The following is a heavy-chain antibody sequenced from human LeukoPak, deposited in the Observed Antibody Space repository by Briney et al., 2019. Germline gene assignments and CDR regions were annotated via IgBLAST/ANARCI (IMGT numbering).Heavy chain of an antibody. CDR3: ARDRLGIAAAGTGFDY. CDR2: ISAYNGNK. V-gene: IGHV1-18*04. CDR1: GYTFTSYG. Sequence: ASVKVSCKASGYTFTSYGISWLRQAAGQGLEGMGWISAYNGNKNYAQKLQGRVTMTTNTSTSTAYMELRSLRSDDTAVYYCARDRLGIAAAGTGFDYWGQGTLVTVSS. J-gene: IGHJ4*02. D-gene: IGHD6-13*01.